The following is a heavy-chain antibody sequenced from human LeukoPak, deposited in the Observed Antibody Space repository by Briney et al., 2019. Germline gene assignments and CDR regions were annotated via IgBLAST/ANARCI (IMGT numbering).Heavy chain of an antibody. J-gene: IGHJ3*02. CDR2: IYYSGST. CDR3: ARDDKWITPYDDAFDI. D-gene: IGHD3-16*01. V-gene: IGHV4-31*11. CDR1: GGSFSGYY. Sequence: SETLSLTCAVYGGSFSGYYWSWIRQHPGKGLEWIGYIYYSGSTYYNPSLKSRVTISVNTSKNQFSLKLSSVTAADTAVYYCARDDKWITPYDDAFDIWGQGTMVTVSS.